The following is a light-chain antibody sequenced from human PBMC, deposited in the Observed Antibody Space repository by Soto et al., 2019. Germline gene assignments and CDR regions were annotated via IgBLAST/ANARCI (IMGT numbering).Light chain of an antibody. CDR1: SSDIGGYNY. CDR3: SSYTSTSTLYV. V-gene: IGLV2-14*03. CDR2: DVS. Sequence: QSALTQPASVSGSPGQSITISCTGTSSDIGGYNYVSWYQQLPGKVPKLIIYDVSNRPSGVSDRFSGSKSGNAASLTISGFQAEDEAEYYCSSYTSTSTLYVFGTGTKLTVL. J-gene: IGLJ1*01.